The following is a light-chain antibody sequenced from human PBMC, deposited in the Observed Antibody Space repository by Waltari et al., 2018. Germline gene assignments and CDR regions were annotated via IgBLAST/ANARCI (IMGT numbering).Light chain of an antibody. V-gene: IGKV1-39*01. CDR3: QKYNSAPPT. CDR1: QTIPRY. CDR2: GIS. Sequence: DIQMTQSPSSLSASVGDRVTITCRASQTIPRYLNWYQQKPGKAPKLLIYGISNLHSGVPSRFSGSGSGTDFTLTISSLQPEDVATYYCQKYNSAPPTFGGGTKVEIK. J-gene: IGKJ4*01.